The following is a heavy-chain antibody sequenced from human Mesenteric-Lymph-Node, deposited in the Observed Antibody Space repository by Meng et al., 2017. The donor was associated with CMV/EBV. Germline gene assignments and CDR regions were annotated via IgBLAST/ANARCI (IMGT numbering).Heavy chain of an antibody. CDR1: GGSISSSSYY. J-gene: IGHJ4*02. V-gene: IGHV4-39*07. CDR3: ARIAAAGTYYFDY. CDR2: INYSGST. Sequence: SETLSLTCTVSGGSISSSSYYWGWIGQPPGKGLEWIGSINYSGSTYYNPSLKSRVTISVDTSKNQFSLKLSSVTAADTAVYYCARIAAAGTYYFDYWGQGTLVTVSS. D-gene: IGHD6-13*01.